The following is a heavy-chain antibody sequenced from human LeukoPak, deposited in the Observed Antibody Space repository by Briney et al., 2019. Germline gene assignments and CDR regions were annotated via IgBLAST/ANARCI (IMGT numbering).Heavy chain of an antibody. V-gene: IGHV3-23*01. D-gene: IGHD5-12*01. CDR2: ISGGSRST. CDR3: ARDVTNIVATDY. J-gene: IGHJ4*02. CDR1: GFTFGSYA. Sequence: PGGSLRLSCAASGFTFGSYAMSWVRQAPGKGLEWVSGISGGSRSTYYADSVKGRFTISRGYSNNTLYLQMNSLRAEDTAVYYCARDVTNIVATDYWGQGTLVTVSS.